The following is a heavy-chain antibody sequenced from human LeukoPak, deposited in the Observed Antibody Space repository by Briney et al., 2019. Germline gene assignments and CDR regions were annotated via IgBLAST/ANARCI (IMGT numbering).Heavy chain of an antibody. CDR3: ARVKIPDSGFPPLDP. CDR2: INPNSGGT. Sequence: GASVKVSCKASGYTFTSYGISWVRQAPGQGLEWMGWINPNSGGTNYAQKFQGRVTMTRDTSISTAYMELSRLRSDDTAVYYCARVKIPDSGFPPLDPWGQGTLVTVSS. CDR1: GYTFTSYG. V-gene: IGHV1-2*02. D-gene: IGHD1-26*01. J-gene: IGHJ5*02.